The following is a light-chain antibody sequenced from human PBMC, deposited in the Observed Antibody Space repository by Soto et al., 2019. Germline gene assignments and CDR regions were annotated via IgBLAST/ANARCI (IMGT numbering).Light chain of an antibody. CDR3: CSYAGSSTFV. CDR1: SSVVGSYNL. J-gene: IGLJ1*01. Sequence: QSVVAQPAPLSGSSGQSITISCTGTSSVVGSYNLVSWYQQHPGKAPKLMIYEGSKRPSGVSNRFSGSKSGNTASLTISGLQAEDEADYYCCSYAGSSTFVFGTGTKVTVL. CDR2: EGS. V-gene: IGLV2-23*01.